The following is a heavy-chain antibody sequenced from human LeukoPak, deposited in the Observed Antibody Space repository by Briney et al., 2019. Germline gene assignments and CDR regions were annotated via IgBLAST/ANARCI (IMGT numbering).Heavy chain of an antibody. CDR1: GGSISSGDYY. J-gene: IGHJ3*02. Sequence: PSETLSLTCTVSGGSISSGDYYWSWIRQPPGKGREWIGYIYYSGSTYYNPSLKSRVTISVDTSKNQFSLKLSSVTAADTAVYYCAKSSSWISGAFDIWGQGTMVTVSS. CDR2: IYYSGST. CDR3: AKSSSWISGAFDI. V-gene: IGHV4-30-4*08. D-gene: IGHD6-13*01.